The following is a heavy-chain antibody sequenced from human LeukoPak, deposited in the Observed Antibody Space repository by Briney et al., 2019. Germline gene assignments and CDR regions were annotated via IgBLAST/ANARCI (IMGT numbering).Heavy chain of an antibody. D-gene: IGHD3-10*01. J-gene: IGHJ4*02. Sequence: SETLSLTCAVYGGPFSGYYWSWIRQPPGKGLEWIGEINHSGSTNYNSSLKSRVTISVDTSKNQFSLKLSSVTAADTAVYYCGRVSLVRGAPDYYFDYWGQGTLVTVSS. V-gene: IGHV4-34*01. CDR2: INHSGST. CDR3: GRVSLVRGAPDYYFDY. CDR1: GGPFSGYY.